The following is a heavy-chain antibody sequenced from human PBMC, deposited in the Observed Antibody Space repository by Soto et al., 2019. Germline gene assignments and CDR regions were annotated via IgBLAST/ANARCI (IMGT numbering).Heavy chain of an antibody. V-gene: IGHV1-2*04. CDR2: INPNSGST. D-gene: IGHD6-6*01. CDR3: ARPSSSSRTRAGLNY. Sequence: AASVKVSCKASGGTFSSYAISWVRQAPGQGLEWMGWINPNSGSTNYAQKFQGWVTMTRDTSISTAYMELSRLRSDDTAVYYCARPSSSSRTRAGLNYWGQGTLVTVSS. CDR1: GGTFSSYA. J-gene: IGHJ4*02.